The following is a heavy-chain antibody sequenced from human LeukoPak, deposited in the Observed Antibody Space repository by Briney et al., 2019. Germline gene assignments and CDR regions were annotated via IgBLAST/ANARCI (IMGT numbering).Heavy chain of an antibody. CDR1: VYTFTSYY. V-gene: IGHV1-46*01. Sequence: ASVKVSCKASVYTFTSYYMHWVRQAPAQGLEWMGIIYPNGGSTSYAQKFQGRVTMTRDTSTSTVYMELSSLSSEDTAVYYCARGGRERYSSGWTDAFDIWGQGTMVTVSS. J-gene: IGHJ3*02. D-gene: IGHD6-19*01. CDR3: ARGGRERYSSGWTDAFDI. CDR2: IYPNGGST.